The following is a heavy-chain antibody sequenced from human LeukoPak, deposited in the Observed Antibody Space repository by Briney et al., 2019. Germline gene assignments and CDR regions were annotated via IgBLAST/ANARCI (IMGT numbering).Heavy chain of an antibody. CDR3: ARQYDFWSGYLAWFDP. V-gene: IGHV4-39*01. CDR2: VYYSGTT. D-gene: IGHD3-3*01. J-gene: IGHJ5*02. CDR1: GGSISSRSYY. Sequence: PSETLSLTCTVSGGSISSRSYYWGWIRQPPGKGPEWIGSVYYSGTTYYNPSLKSRVTISVDTSKNQFSLKLSSVTAADTAVYYCARQYDFWSGYLAWFDPWGQGTLVTVSS.